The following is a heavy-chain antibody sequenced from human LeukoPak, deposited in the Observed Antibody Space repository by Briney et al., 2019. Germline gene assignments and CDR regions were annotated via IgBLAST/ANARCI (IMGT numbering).Heavy chain of an antibody. V-gene: IGHV4-39*07. Sequence: SETLSLTCTVSGDSISSSSYYWGWIRQPPGKGLEWIGTMYYSGNTYYNPSLKSRVTISGDTSKNQFSLNLSSVTAADTAVYYCARDGNRGFDPWGQGTLVTVSS. CDR2: MYYSGNT. J-gene: IGHJ5*01. D-gene: IGHD1-26*01. CDR3: ARDGNRGFDP. CDR1: GDSISSSSYY.